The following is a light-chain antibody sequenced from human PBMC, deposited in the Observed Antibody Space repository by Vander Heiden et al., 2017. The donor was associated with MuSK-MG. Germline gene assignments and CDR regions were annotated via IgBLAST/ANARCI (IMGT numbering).Light chain of an antibody. V-gene: IGKV2-28*01. J-gene: IGKJ2*01. CDR2: LGS. CDR1: QSLLYTDGYNY. Sequence: DIVMTQSPFSLPVTPGEPASISCRSSQSLLYTDGYNYLDWYLQKPGQSPQLLIYLGSNRASGVPDRFSGSGSGTDFTLKISRVEAEDVGVYYCMQALQSPRTFGQGTKLEIK. CDR3: MQALQSPRT.